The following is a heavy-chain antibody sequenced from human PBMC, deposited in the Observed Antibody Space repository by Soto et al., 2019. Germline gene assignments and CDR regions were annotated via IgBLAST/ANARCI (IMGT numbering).Heavy chain of an antibody. V-gene: IGHV3-23*01. Sequence: EVQLLESGGGLVQPGGSLRLSCVGSGFTFSSYVMSWVRQAPGKGLEWVSVISGSAAATYYADSVKGRFTISRDNSRNTVYLEMKSLRAEDTAVYYCARPDGDYYYCHLDDWGRGTTVTVSS. CDR2: ISGSAAAT. CDR1: GFTFSSYV. D-gene: IGHD3-10*01. J-gene: IGHJ6*03. CDR3: ARPDGDYYYCHLDD.